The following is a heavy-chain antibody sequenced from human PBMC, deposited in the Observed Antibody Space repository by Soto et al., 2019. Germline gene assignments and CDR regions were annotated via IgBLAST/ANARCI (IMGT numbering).Heavy chain of an antibody. D-gene: IGHD3-22*01. V-gene: IGHV3-30*18. CDR2: ISYDGSNK. Sequence: QPGGSLKLSSAASGFTFSSYGMHWVRQAPGKGLEWVAVISYDGSNKYYADSVKGRFTISRDNSKNTLYLQMNSLRAEDTAVYYCAKDLTTAPSWFDPWGQGTLVTVSS. CDR3: AKDLTTAPSWFDP. J-gene: IGHJ5*02. CDR1: GFTFSSYG.